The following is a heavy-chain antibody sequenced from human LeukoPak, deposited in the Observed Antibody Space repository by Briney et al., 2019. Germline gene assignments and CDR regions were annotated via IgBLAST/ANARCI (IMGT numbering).Heavy chain of an antibody. CDR2: IYYSGST. Sequence: KPSETLSLTCTVSGGSISSYYWSWIRQPPGKGLEWIGYIYYSGSTNYNPSLKSRVTISVDTSKNQFSLKLSSVTAADTAVYYCARANSNHYYYYGMDVWGQGTTVTVSS. J-gene: IGHJ6*02. V-gene: IGHV4-59*01. CDR1: GGSISSYY. CDR3: ARANSNHYYYYGMDV. D-gene: IGHD4-11*01.